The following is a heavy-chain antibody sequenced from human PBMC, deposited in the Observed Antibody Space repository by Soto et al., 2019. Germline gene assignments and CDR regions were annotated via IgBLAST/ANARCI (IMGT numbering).Heavy chain of an antibody. CDR2: INPSGGST. CDR3: ARGAHKEWLVQEVRDY. V-gene: IGHV1-46*01. CDR1: GYTFTSYY. J-gene: IGHJ4*02. D-gene: IGHD6-19*01. Sequence: QVQLVQSGAEVKKPGASVKVSCKASGYTFTSYYMHWVRQAPGQGLEWMGIINPSGGSTSYAQKFQGGVTMTRDTSTSTVYMELSSLRSEDTAVYYCARGAHKEWLVQEVRDYWGQGTLVTVSS.